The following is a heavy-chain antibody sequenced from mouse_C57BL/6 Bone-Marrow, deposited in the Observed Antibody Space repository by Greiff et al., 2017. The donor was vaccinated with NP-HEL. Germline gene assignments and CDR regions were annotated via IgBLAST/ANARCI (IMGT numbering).Heavy chain of an antibody. CDR2: INPNNGGT. CDR3: ARGDYGYDNY. D-gene: IGHD2-2*01. CDR1: GYTFTDYY. Sequence: VQLKQSGPELVKPGASVKISCKASGYTFTDYYMNWVKQSHGKSLEWIGDINPNNGGTSYNQKFKGKATLTVDKSSSTAYMELRSLTSEDSAVYYCARGDYGYDNYWGQGTTLTVSS. V-gene: IGHV1-26*01. J-gene: IGHJ2*01.